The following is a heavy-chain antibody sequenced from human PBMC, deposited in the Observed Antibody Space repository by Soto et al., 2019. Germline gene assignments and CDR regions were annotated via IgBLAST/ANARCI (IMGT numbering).Heavy chain of an antibody. CDR2: ISYEGSNK. D-gene: IGHD3-22*01. Sequence: QVQLVESGGGVVQPGRSLRLSCTASGFTFSDYVMHWVRQAPGKGLEWVAVISYEGSNKYYADSVKGRFTISRDNSKNTLYLQMSSLRAEDTAVYYCARGGRGYYDGSGQIDYWGQGTLVSVSS. CDR1: GFTFSDYV. J-gene: IGHJ4*02. CDR3: ARGGRGYYDGSGQIDY. V-gene: IGHV3-30-3*01.